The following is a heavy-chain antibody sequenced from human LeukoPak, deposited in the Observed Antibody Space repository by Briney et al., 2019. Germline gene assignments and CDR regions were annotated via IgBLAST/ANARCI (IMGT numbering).Heavy chain of an antibody. Sequence: SQTLSLTCAISGDSVSSNSVAWNWIRQSPSRGLEWLGRTYYRSKWYNDYAVSVKGRITINPDTSKNQFSLQLNSVSPEDTAVYYCARDHCSGGSCHWRFDYWGQGTLVTVSS. CDR2: TYYRSKWYN. D-gene: IGHD2-15*01. J-gene: IGHJ4*02. CDR1: GDSVSSNSVA. V-gene: IGHV6-1*01. CDR3: ARDHCSGGSCHWRFDY.